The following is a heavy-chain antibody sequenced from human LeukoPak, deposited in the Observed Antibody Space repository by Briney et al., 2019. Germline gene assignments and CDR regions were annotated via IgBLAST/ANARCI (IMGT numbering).Heavy chain of an antibody. Sequence: SQTLSLTCTVSGGSISSGSYYWSWIRQPAGKGLEYIGRIYTSGSTNYNPSLKSRVTISVDTSKNHFSLKLSSVTAADTAVYYCASLTTPGLDYWGQGTLVTVSS. CDR3: ASLTTPGLDY. J-gene: IGHJ4*02. D-gene: IGHD1-26*01. V-gene: IGHV4-61*02. CDR2: IYTSGST. CDR1: GGSISSGSYY.